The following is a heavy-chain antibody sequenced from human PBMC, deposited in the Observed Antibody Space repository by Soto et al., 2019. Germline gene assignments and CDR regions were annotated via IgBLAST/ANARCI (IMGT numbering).Heavy chain of an antibody. V-gene: IGHV1-18*01. CDR3: ARARYCSGGSCDSELYWYFDL. Sequence: QVQLVQSGAEVKKPGASVKVSCKASGYTFTSYGISWVRQAPGQGLEWMGWISAYNGNTNYAQKLQGRVTMTTDTSTXXAXMXXRSLRSDDTAVYYCARARYCSGGSCDSELYWYFDLWGRGTLVTVSS. CDR1: GYTFTSYG. D-gene: IGHD2-15*01. J-gene: IGHJ2*01. CDR2: ISAYNGNT.